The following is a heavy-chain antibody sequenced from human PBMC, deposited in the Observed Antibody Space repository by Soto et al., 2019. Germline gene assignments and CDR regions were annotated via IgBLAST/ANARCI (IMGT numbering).Heavy chain of an antibody. V-gene: IGHV3-7*05. CDR1: GFSLNTYW. J-gene: IGHJ2*01. D-gene: IGHD3-10*01. Sequence: EVQLAESGGGLVQPGGSLRLSCAASGFSLNTYWMSWVRQAPGKGLEWVANIKQDGGETYYVDSVKGRFTISRDNAKNSLYLQMNSLRAEDTAVYYCAREIVTMEYYWYFDLWGRGTLVTVSS. CDR2: IKQDGGET. CDR3: AREIVTMEYYWYFDL.